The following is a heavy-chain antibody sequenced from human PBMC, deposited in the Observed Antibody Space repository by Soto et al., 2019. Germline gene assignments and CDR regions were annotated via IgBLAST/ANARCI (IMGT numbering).Heavy chain of an antibody. V-gene: IGHV4-4*07. J-gene: IGHJ4*02. CDR3: ASQDYEKSVYYFDY. Sequence: QVEMEESGPGLLKPSETLSLTCTVSGGSVSSQYWSWIRQPAGKGLEWIGRIYNGGIPLIHPSLESRVALTLDTSKNQFALTLSSVTAEDTATYYCASQDYEKSVYYFDYWGRGTLVTVSS. D-gene: IGHD3-22*01. CDR2: IYNGGIP. CDR1: GGSVSSQY.